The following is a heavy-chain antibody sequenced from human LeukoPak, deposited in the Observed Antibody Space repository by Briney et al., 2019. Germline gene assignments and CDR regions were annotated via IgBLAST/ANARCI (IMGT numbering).Heavy chain of an antibody. D-gene: IGHD5-12*01. CDR2: ISGSSTYT. CDR1: GFTFSSYA. Sequence: PGGSLRLSCAASGFTFSSYAMTWVRQAPGRGLEWVSTISGSSTYTYYADSVKGRFTISRDNSKNTLFVYMNNLRAEDTAVYFCAKAKVGATWIYEYWGQGTLVTVSS. V-gene: IGHV3-23*01. CDR3: AKAKVGATWIYEY. J-gene: IGHJ4*02.